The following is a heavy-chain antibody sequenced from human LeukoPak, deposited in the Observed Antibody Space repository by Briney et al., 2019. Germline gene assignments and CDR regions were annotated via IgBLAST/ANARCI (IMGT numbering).Heavy chain of an antibody. Sequence: GGSLRLSCAASGFTFSTYSMNWVRQAPGKGLEWVAVIWYDGSNKEYGDSVKGRFTISRDNSKNALYLQMNSLRAEDTAVYYCARKYSTSWYVDYWGQGTLVTVSS. CDR1: GFTFSTYS. CDR2: IWYDGSNK. D-gene: IGHD2-2*01. V-gene: IGHV3-33*08. J-gene: IGHJ4*02. CDR3: ARKYSTSWYVDY.